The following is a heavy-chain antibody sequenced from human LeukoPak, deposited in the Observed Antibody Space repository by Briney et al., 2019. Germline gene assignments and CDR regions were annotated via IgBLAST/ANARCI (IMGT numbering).Heavy chain of an antibody. J-gene: IGHJ6*02. CDR3: ARDIVTRSGWYPPYFYGMDV. D-gene: IGHD6-19*01. V-gene: IGHV3-48*01. CDR1: GFTFSSYS. Sequence: GGSLRLSCAASGFTFSSYSMNWVRQAPGKGLEWVSYISSSSSTIYYADSVKGRFTISRDNSKNSLYLQMGSLRAEDMAVYYCARDIVTRSGWYPPYFYGMDVWGQGTTVTVSS. CDR2: ISSSSSTI.